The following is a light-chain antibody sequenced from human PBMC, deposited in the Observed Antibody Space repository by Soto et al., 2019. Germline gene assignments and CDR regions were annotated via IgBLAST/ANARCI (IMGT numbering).Light chain of an antibody. J-gene: IGLJ1*01. CDR2: EVS. Sequence: QSALTQPPSASWSPGQSVTISCTGTSSDVGGYNYVSWYQQHPGKAPKLMIYEVSERPSGVPDRFSGSKSSNTASLTVSGLQAEDEADYYCSSYAGSNNFVFGTGTKLTVL. V-gene: IGLV2-8*01. CDR1: SSDVGGYNY. CDR3: SSYAGSNNFV.